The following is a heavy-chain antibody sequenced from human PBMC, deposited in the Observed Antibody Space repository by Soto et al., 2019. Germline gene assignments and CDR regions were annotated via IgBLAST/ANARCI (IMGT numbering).Heavy chain of an antibody. CDR2: IYYSGST. V-gene: IGHV4-59*01. D-gene: IGHD6-13*01. CDR3: ASSNIAAAGFYYYGMDV. J-gene: IGHJ6*02. CDR1: GASISSYY. Sequence: SETLSLTCTVSGASISSYYWSWIRQPPGKGLEWIGYIYYSGSTNYNPSLKSRVTISVDTSKNQFSLKLSSVTAADTAVYYCASSNIAAAGFYYYGMDVWGRGTTVTVS.